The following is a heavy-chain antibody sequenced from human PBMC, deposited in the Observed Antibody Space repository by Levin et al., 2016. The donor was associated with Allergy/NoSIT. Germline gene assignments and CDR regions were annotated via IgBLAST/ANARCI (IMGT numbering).Heavy chain of an antibody. CDR2: MHYSGST. D-gene: IGHD3-10*01. V-gene: IGHV4-59*08. CDR1: GDSIRNYY. J-gene: IGHJ5*02. Sequence: SETLSLTCTVSGDSIRNYYWNWIRQSPGKGLEWIGYMHYSGSTNYNPSLKSRVTMSVDMSKKQFSLRLSSVTAADTAMYYCARRVLGGSGGNWFDPWGQGTLVTVSS. CDR3: ARRVLGGSGGNWFDP.